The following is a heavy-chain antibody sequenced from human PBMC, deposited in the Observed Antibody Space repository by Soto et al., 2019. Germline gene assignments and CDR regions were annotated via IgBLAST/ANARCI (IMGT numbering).Heavy chain of an antibody. V-gene: IGHV4-39*01. D-gene: IGHD5-18*01. Sequence: QLQLQESGPGLVKPSETLSLTCTVSGGSISSSSYYWGWIRQPPGKGLEWIGSIYYSGSTYYNPSLRIRVTISVDTSKNQFSLKLSSVTAANTAVYYCARVNVDTAMVFDYWGQGTLVTVSS. CDR3: ARVNVDTAMVFDY. CDR1: GGSISSSSYY. CDR2: IYYSGST. J-gene: IGHJ4*02.